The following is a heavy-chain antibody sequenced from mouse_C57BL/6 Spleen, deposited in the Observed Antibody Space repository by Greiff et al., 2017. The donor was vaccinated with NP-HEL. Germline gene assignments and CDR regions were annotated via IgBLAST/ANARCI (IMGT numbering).Heavy chain of an antibody. CDR2: IYPRDGST. J-gene: IGHJ3*01. D-gene: IGHD1-1*01. Sequence: QVQLQQSGPELVKPGASVTLSCKASGYTFTSYDINWVKQRPGQGLEWIGWIYPRDGSTKYNEKFKGKATLTVDTSSSTGYIELHSQRSEDSAVYFCARRDDGTTGRFAYWGKGTLVTVSA. V-gene: IGHV1-85*01. CDR3: ARRDDGTTGRFAY. CDR1: GYTFTSYD.